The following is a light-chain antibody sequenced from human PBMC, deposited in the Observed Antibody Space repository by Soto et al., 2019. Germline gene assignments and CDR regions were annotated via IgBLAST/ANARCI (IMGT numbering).Light chain of an antibody. V-gene: IGKV3-20*01. CDR3: QQYGSSPIT. CDR2: DVS. J-gene: IGKJ5*01. CDR1: QSVNSY. Sequence: EIVLTQSPATLSLSPGERATLSCRASQSVNSYLAWYQQKPCQAPRLLIYDVSTRATGIPARFSGSGSGTDFPLTISRLEPEDFAVYYCQQYGSSPITFGQGTRLEIK.